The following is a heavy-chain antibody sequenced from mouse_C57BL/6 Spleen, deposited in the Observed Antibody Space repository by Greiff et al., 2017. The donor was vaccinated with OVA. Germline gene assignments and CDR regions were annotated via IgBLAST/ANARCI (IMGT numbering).Heavy chain of an antibody. CDR2: ISSGGSYT. CDR3: ASHRLGDYFDY. V-gene: IGHV5-6*01. Sequence: EVKLLESGGDLVKPGGSLKLSCAASGFTFSSYGMSWVRQTPDKRLEWVATISSGGSYTYYPDSVKGRFTISRDNAKNTLYLQMSSLKSEDTAMYYCASHRLGDYFDYWGQGTTLTVSS. J-gene: IGHJ2*01. CDR1: GFTFSSYG.